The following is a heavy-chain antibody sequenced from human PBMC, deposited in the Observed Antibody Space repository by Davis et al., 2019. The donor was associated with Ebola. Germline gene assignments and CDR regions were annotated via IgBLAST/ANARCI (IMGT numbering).Heavy chain of an antibody. D-gene: IGHD4-11*01. J-gene: IGHJ4*02. Sequence: SVKVSCKASGYTFTDYNIHWMRQAPGQGLEWLGRVILKSGATNYAQKFQGRVTMTRDTSISTVYMELSSLRYDDTADYYCARGHNYAHEYWGQGTLVAVSS. CDR1: GYTFTDYN. V-gene: IGHV1-2*06. CDR3: ARGHNYAHEY. CDR2: VILKSGAT.